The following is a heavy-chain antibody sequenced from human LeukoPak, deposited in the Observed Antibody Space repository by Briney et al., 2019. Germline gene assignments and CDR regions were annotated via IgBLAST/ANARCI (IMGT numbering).Heavy chain of an antibody. J-gene: IGHJ6*03. V-gene: IGHV3-7*01. Sequence: PGGSLRLSCTASGFTFSGYWMSWVRQAPGKGLEWVANIKQDGSEKYYVDSVKGRFTISRDNAKNSLYLQMNSLRAEDTAVYYCARVCSSSGWLGTVYYYYYMDVWGKGTTVTVSS. CDR2: IKQDGSEK. CDR3: ARVCSSSGWLGTVYYYYYMDV. D-gene: IGHD6-19*01. CDR1: GFTFSGYW.